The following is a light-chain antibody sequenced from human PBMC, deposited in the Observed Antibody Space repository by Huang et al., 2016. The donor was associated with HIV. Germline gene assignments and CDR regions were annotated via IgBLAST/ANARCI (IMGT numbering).Light chain of an antibody. V-gene: IGKV1-39*01. CDR3: QQTYRTPYT. CDR2: SAS. Sequence: DIHMTQSPSSLSTFVGDRVTITCRASQNINHFLHWYQEKPGKAPRLRIYSASSLEHGVPSRFSGSASGTEFTLTVSSVQPDDSATYYCQQTYRTPYTFGQGTKLDI. J-gene: IGKJ2*01. CDR1: QNINHF.